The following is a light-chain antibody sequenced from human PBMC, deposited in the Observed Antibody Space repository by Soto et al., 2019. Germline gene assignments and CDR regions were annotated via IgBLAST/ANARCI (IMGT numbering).Light chain of an antibody. CDR1: QSINAR. J-gene: IGKJ1*01. V-gene: IGKV1-5*01. CDR3: EQYYTYPPT. Sequence: DRFTITFRSSQSINARLAWHQQKPGKAPEVLIYDASNLKSGVPSRFSGSGSGREFTITINSLQPDDLATCYSEQYYTYPPTFGPGTKVDIK. CDR2: DAS.